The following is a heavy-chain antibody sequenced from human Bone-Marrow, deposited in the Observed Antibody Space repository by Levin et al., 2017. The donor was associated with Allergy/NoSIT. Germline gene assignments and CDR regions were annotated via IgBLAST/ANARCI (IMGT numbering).Heavy chain of an antibody. CDR1: GITFSKYW. CDR3: ASIGSGFWSGHQFRDS. CDR2: ISDDGETT. Sequence: GGSLRLSCAASGITFSKYWMHWVRQAPGKGLVWVSRISDDGETTNYADSVKGRFTISRDNAKNTLFLQMSSLRAEDTAVYYCASIGSGFWSGHQFRDSWGQGTLVTVSS. V-gene: IGHV3-74*01. D-gene: IGHD3-3*01. J-gene: IGHJ4*02.